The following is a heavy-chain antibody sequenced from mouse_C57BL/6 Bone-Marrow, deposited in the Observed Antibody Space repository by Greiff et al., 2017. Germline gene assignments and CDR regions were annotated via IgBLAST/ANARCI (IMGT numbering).Heavy chain of an antibody. V-gene: IGHV5-15*01. Sequence: EVQLVESGGGLVQPGGSLKLSCAASGFTFSDYGMAWVRQAPRKGPEWVAFISNLAYSIYYADTVTGRFTISRENAKNTLYLEMSSLRSEDTALYYCARKARLGFDYWGQGTLVTVSA. CDR1: GFTFSDYG. CDR2: ISNLAYSI. D-gene: IGHD2-4*01. J-gene: IGHJ3*01. CDR3: ARKARLGFDY.